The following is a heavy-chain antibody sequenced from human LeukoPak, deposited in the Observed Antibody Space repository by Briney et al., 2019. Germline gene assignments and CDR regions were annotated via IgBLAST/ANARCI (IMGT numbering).Heavy chain of an antibody. Sequence: GASVTVSCTASGYTFTSYGISWVRQAPGQGLVWMGWISAYNGNTNYAQKLQGRVTMTTDTSTSTAYMELRSLRSDDTAVYYCARAHDYGGNSASYYYYGMDVWGQGTTVTVSS. D-gene: IGHD4-23*01. CDR3: ARAHDYGGNSASYYYYGMDV. CDR2: ISAYNGNT. V-gene: IGHV1-18*01. J-gene: IGHJ6*02. CDR1: GYTFTSYG.